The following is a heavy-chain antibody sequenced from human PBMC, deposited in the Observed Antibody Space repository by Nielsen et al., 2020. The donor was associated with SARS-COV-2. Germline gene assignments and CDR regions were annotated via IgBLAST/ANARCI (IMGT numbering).Heavy chain of an antibody. CDR3: AKDVEYCSGGSCYSKGRWDAFDI. CDR2: ISGSGGST. Sequence: GGSLRLSCAASGFPFSSYAMSWVRQAPGKGLEWVSAISGSGGSTYYADSVKGRFTISRDNSKNTLYLQMNSLRAEDTAVYYCAKDVEYCSGGSCYSKGRWDAFDIWGQGTMVTVSS. D-gene: IGHD2-15*01. V-gene: IGHV3-23*01. J-gene: IGHJ3*02. CDR1: GFPFSSYA.